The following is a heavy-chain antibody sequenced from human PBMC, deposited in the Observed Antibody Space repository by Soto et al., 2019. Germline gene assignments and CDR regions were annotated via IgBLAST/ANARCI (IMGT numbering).Heavy chain of an antibody. CDR2: ISWNSGSI. CDR3: AKDRTPHYYGSVSFDY. D-gene: IGHD3-10*01. Sequence: GGSLRLSCAASGFTFDDYAMHWVRQAPGKGLEWVSGISWNSGSIGYADSVKGRFTISRDNAKNSLYLQMNSLRAEDTALYYCAKDRTPHYYGSVSFDYWGQGTLVTVSS. CDR1: GFTFDDYA. V-gene: IGHV3-9*01. J-gene: IGHJ4*02.